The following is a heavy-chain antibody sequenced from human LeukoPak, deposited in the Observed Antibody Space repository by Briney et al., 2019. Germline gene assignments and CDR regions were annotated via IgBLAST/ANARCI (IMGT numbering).Heavy chain of an antibody. CDR1: GFTFTDSY. V-gene: IGHV3-11*05. D-gene: IGHD5-18*01. J-gene: IGHJ4*02. Sequence: VGTLRLSSAPSGFTFTDSYMSSIPQAPGKGLEWGSYITITSTSTNYAASAKGRFIISSDNAKHSPLMQMGSLRADATAVYYSARVRGSSLGRPTGYFDYWGQGTLVTVSS. CDR3: ARVRGSSLGRPTGYFDY. CDR2: ITITSTST.